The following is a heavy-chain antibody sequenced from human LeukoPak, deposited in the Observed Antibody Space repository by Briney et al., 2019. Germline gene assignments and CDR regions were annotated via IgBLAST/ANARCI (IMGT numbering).Heavy chain of an antibody. J-gene: IGHJ6*02. D-gene: IGHD3-3*01. CDR2: ISGSGGST. CDR1: GFTFSSYA. V-gene: IGHV3-23*01. CDR3: AKHLEWLLYYYYGMDV. Sequence: GGSLRLSCAASGFTFSSYAMSWVRQAPGKGLEWVSAISGSGGSTYYADPVKGRFTISRDNSKNTLYLQMNSLRAEDTAVYYCAKHLEWLLYYYYGMDVWGQGTTVTVSS.